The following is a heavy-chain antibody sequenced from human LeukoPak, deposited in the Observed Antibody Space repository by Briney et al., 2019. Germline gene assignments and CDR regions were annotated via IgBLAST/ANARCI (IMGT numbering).Heavy chain of an antibody. D-gene: IGHD3-22*01. CDR3: ARRRYYDSTGYLD. Sequence: SETLSLTCTISGGFISSSSYYWGWIRQPPGKGLEWIGDLYYTGSTYYSPSLKSRLSITVDTSKNHFSLILGSVTAADTAIYYCARRRYYDSTGYLDWGQGTHLTVSA. CDR2: LYYTGST. J-gene: IGHJ1*01. V-gene: IGHV4-39*02. CDR1: GGFISSSSYY.